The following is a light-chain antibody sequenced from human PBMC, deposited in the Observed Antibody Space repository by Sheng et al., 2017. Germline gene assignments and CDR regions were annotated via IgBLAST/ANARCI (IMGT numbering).Light chain of an antibody. J-gene: IGKJ2*01. CDR3: QQYYSTPYT. Sequence: DIVMTQSPDSLAVSLGERATINCKSSQSVLYSSNIQNSLAWYQQKPGQFPKLLIYWASTRESGVPDRFSGSGSGTDFTLTISSLQAEDMAVYYCQQYYSTPYTFGQGTKLEIK. V-gene: IGKV4-1*01. CDR1: QSVLYSSNIQNS. CDR2: WAS.